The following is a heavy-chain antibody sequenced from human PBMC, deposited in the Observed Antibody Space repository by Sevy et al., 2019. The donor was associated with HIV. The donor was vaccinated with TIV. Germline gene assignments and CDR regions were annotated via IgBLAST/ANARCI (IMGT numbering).Heavy chain of an antibody. CDR1: GFNFSIYD. Sequence: GGSLRLSCAASGFNFSIYDMHWVRQAPGKGLEWVAHIWYDGSNKYYADSVKGRFTISRDNSKNTLFLQMNSLRAEDTAVYYCARGRDYGNFDYWGQGTLVTVSS. J-gene: IGHJ4*02. V-gene: IGHV3-33*01. CDR2: IWYDGSNK. D-gene: IGHD4-17*01. CDR3: ARGRDYGNFDY.